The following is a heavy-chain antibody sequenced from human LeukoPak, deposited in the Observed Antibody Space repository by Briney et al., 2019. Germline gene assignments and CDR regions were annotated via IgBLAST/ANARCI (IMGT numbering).Heavy chain of an antibody. V-gene: IGHV3-23*01. J-gene: IGHJ4*02. Sequence: GGSLRLSCAASGFTFTNYAMNWVRQVPGKGLEWVSHISGSGGSSYHVDSVKGRFTISRDNSKNTLYLQMNSLRAEDTAVYYCARLGRYADYWGQGTLVTVSS. CDR3: ARLGRYADY. D-gene: IGHD3-16*01. CDR2: ISGSGGSS. CDR1: GFTFTNYA.